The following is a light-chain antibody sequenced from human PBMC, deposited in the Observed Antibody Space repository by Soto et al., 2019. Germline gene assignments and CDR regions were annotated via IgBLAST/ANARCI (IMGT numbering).Light chain of an antibody. CDR3: KQYGSSPWT. CDR2: GAS. J-gene: IGKJ1*01. CDR1: QSVSSSW. Sequence: EVVLTQSPGTLSLSPGERATLSCRASQSVSSSWLAWYQQKPGQAPRLLIYGASSRATGIPDRVSGSGSGTDFTLTISRLEPEDFAVYYCKQYGSSPWTFGQGTRLDIK. V-gene: IGKV3-20*01.